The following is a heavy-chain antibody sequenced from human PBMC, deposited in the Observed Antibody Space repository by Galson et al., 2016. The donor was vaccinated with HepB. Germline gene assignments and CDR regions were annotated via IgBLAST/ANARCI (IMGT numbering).Heavy chain of an antibody. CDR2: MSYDGSNK. V-gene: IGHV3-30*03. CDR3: AREGGLRYFDY. D-gene: IGHD3-10*01. CDR1: GFTFNNYG. J-gene: IGHJ4*02. Sequence: SLRLSCAASGFTFNNYGMHWVRQAPGKGLEWLAIMSYDGSNKHYADSVKGRFTISRDNSKNMLSLQMNSLRPEETALYYCAREGGLRYFDYWGQGTLVTVSS.